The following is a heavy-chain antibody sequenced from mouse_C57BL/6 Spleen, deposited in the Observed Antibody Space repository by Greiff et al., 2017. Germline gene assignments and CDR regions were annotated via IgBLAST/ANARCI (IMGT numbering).Heavy chain of an antibody. J-gene: IGHJ4*01. CDR1: GYTFTSYW. CDR2: IDPSDSYT. V-gene: IGHV1-50*01. CDR3: ARRTYYGSSFFYAMDY. Sequence: QVQLKQPGAELVKPGASVKLSCKASGYTFTSYWMQWVKQRPGQGLEWIGEIDPSDSYTNYNQKFKGKATLTVDTSSSTAYMQLSSLISEDSAVYYCARRTYYGSSFFYAMDYWGQGTSVTVSS. D-gene: IGHD1-1*01.